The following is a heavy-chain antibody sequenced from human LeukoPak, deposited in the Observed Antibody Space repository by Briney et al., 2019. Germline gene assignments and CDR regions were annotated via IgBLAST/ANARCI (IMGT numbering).Heavy chain of an antibody. CDR3: ASTLRARAFDI. CDR2: IYSGGST. J-gene: IGHJ3*02. V-gene: IGHV3-53*04. CDR1: GFTVSSNY. D-gene: IGHD4-17*01. Sequence: PGGSLRLSCAASGFTVSSNYMSWVRQASGKGLEWVSVIYSGGSTYYADSVKGRFTISRHNSKNTLYLQMNSLRAEDTAVYYCASTLRARAFDIWGQGTMVTVSS.